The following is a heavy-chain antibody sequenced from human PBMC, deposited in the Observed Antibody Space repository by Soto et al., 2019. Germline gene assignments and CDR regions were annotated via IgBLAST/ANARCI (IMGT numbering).Heavy chain of an antibody. CDR3: ARRRGYSYDFDY. CDR2: IDPSDSRT. CDR1: GYAFTNYW. V-gene: IGHV5-10-1*01. Sequence: GESLKISCNASGYAFTNYWISWVRQKPGQGLEWMWRIDPSDSRTKYSPSFDGHVTISIDKSISAAFLQWSSLRASDTAVYYCARRRGYSYDFDYWGQGTLVTVSS. J-gene: IGHJ4*02. D-gene: IGHD5-18*01.